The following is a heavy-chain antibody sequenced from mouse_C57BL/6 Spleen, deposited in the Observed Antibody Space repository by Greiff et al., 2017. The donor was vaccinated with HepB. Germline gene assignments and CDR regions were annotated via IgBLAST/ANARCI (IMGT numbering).Heavy chain of an antibody. V-gene: IGHV1-54*01. CDR1: GYAFTNYL. D-gene: IGHD2-1*01. CDR2: INPGSGGT. J-gene: IGHJ1*03. CDR3: ARSGGNYWYFDV. Sequence: QVQLKESGAELVRPGTSVKVSCKASGYAFTNYLIEWVKQRPGQGLEWIGVINPGSGGTNYNEKFKGKATLTADKSSSTAYMQLSSLTSEDSAVYFCARSGGNYWYFDVWGTGTTVTVSS.